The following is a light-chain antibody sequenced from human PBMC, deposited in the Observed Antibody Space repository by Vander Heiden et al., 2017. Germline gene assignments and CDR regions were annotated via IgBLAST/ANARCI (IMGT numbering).Light chain of an antibody. CDR2: LGS. CDR1: QCLLHSNGYNY. J-gene: IGKJ4*01. CDR3: MQALQTRLT. V-gene: IGKV2-28*01. Sequence: DIVMTQSPLSLPVTPGEPASISCRSSQCLLHSNGYNYLDWYLQKPGQSPQLLIYLGSNRASGVPDRFSGSGSGTDFTLKISRVEAEDVGVYYCMQALQTRLTFGGGTKVEIK.